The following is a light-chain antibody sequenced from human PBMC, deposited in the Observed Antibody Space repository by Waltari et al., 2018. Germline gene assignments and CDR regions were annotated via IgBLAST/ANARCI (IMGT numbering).Light chain of an antibody. CDR3: CSYVGLGTYV. CDR1: SSDVGNYKL. J-gene: IGLJ1*01. CDR2: EVT. V-gene: IGLV2-23*02. Sequence: QSGLAQPASASGSPGPSITITCPGTSSDVGNYKLVSWYQQRPGKAPTLLIYEVTKRAPGTSDRFSASKSGNTASLSISGLQAQEDEADYYCCSYVGLGTYVFGTGTKVTV.